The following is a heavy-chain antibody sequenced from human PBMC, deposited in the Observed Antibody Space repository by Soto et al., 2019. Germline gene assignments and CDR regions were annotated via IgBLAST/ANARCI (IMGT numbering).Heavy chain of an antibody. V-gene: IGHV3-33*01. CDR3: ARDLGLLELGWFDP. D-gene: IGHD2-15*01. CDR1: GFTFSSYG. J-gene: IGHJ5*02. CDR2: IWYDGSNK. Sequence: GGSLRLSCAASGFTFSSYGMHWVRQAPGKGLEWVAVIWYDGSNKYYADSVKGRFTISRDNSKNTLYLQMNSLRAEDTAVYYCARDLGLLELGWFDPWGQGTLVTVSS.